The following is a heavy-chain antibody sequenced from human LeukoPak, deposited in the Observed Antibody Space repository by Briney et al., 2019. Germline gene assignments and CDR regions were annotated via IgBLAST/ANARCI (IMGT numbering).Heavy chain of an antibody. J-gene: IGHJ6*03. CDR2: ISRSDGTT. Sequence: GGSLRLSCAGSGFTFSSYAMTWVRQAPGTGLEWVSSISRSDGTTYFADSVKGRFTISRDNSKSTLYLQMNSLRAEDTAVYYCARRGYDILTGYSAYYMDVWGKGTTVTVSS. CDR3: ARRGYDILTGYSAYYMDV. V-gene: IGHV3-23*01. CDR1: GFTFSSYA. D-gene: IGHD3-9*01.